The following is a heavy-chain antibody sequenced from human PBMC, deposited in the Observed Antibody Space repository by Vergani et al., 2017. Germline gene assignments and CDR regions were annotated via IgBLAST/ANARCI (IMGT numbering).Heavy chain of an antibody. Sequence: QVQLVQSGAEVKKPGSSVKVSCKASGGTFTIYTITWVRQAPGHGLEWMGGIIPIFGTANYAQKFQGRITITADESTSTAYMELSSLRSEDTAVYFCARGMWRXQLVRDHYYGMDVWGQGTTVTVSS. CDR1: GGTFTIYT. J-gene: IGHJ6*02. CDR2: IIPIFGTA. V-gene: IGHV1-69*12. CDR3: ARGMWRXQLVRDHYYGMDV. D-gene: IGHD6-13*01.